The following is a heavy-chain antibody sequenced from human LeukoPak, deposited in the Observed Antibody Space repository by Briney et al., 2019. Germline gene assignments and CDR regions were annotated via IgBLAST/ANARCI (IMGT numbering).Heavy chain of an antibody. J-gene: IGHJ4*02. D-gene: IGHD6-19*01. CDR2: ISAYNGNT. V-gene: IGHV1-18*01. Sequence: GASVKVSCKASGYTFTSYGISWVRQAPGQGLEWMGWISAYNGNTNYAQKLQGRVTMTTDTSTSTAYMELRSLRSDDTAVYYCAGSDGYSSGLTPFDYWGQGTLVTVSS. CDR3: AGSDGYSSGLTPFDY. CDR1: GYTFTSYG.